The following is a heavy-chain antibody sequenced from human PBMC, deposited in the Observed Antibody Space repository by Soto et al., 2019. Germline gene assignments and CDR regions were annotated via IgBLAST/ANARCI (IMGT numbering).Heavy chain of an antibody. V-gene: IGHV4-31*03. Sequence: SETMSLTCTVAGGSISSGGCYWSRHRKHPGKGLEWIGYIYYSGSTYYNPSLKSRVTISVDTSKNQFSLKLSSVTAADTAVYYCARATRTSYDYSNYVSWFDPWGQGTLVTVSS. J-gene: IGHJ5*02. CDR2: IYYSGST. CDR3: ARATRTSYDYSNYVSWFDP. D-gene: IGHD4-4*01. CDR1: GGSISSGGCY.